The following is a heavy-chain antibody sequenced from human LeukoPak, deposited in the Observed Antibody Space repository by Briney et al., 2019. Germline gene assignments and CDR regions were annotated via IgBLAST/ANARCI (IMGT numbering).Heavy chain of an antibody. Sequence: PGGSLRLSCAASGFTFSSYGMHWVRQAPGKGLEWVAVIWYDGSNKYYADSVKGRFTISRDNSKNTLYLQMKSLRAEDTAVYYCARGGRYYYDSSGYALDYWGQGTLVTVSS. CDR1: GFTFSSYG. D-gene: IGHD3-22*01. CDR3: ARGGRYYYDSSGYALDY. J-gene: IGHJ4*02. CDR2: IWYDGSNK. V-gene: IGHV3-33*01.